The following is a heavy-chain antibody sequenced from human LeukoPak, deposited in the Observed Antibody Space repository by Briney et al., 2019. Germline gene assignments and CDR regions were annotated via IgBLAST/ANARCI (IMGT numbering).Heavy chain of an antibody. CDR3: ATQKNSI. D-gene: IGHD3-3*02. V-gene: IGHV1-18*04. CDR1: RYTFTGYY. Sequence: ASVKVSCKASRYTFTGYYMHWVRQAPGQGLEWMGWISAYNGNTNYAQKLQGRVTMTTDTSTSTAYMELRSLRSDDTAVYYCATQKNSIWGQGTLVTVSS. CDR2: ISAYNGNT. J-gene: IGHJ4*02.